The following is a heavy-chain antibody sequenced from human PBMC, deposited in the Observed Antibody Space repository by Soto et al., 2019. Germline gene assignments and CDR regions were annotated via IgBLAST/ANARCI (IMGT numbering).Heavy chain of an antibody. D-gene: IGHD6-19*01. CDR2: ITGRGGAT. V-gene: IGHV3-23*01. CDR1: GFTFKNYA. J-gene: IGHJ4*02. CDR3: AKDRIHVAGYYYFDS. Sequence: GGSLRLSCAASGFTFKNYAMSWVRQAPGKGLEWVSAITGRGGATYYADSVKGRFTISRDNSKNTLYLQMSSLRREDTALYYCAKDRIHVAGYYYFDSWGQGTLVTVSS.